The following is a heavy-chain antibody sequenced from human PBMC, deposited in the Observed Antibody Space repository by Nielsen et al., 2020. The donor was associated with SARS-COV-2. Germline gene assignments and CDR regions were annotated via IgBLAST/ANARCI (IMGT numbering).Heavy chain of an antibody. J-gene: IGHJ4*02. D-gene: IGHD3-22*01. V-gene: IGHV3-30*18. CDR2: VSYDGSVK. CDR3: AKLPAPGGYSRDY. CDR1: GFTLSSYG. Sequence: GESLKISCAASGFTLSSYGIHWVRQAPGKGLEWVTMVSYDGSVKHYAGSVKGRFTISRDNSKNTLYLQMNSLRAEDTALYYCAKLPAPGGYSRDYWGQGTLVTVSS.